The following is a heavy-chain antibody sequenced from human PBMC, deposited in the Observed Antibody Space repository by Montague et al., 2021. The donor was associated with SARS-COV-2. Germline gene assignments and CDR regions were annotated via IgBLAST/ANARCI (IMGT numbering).Heavy chain of an antibody. D-gene: IGHD4-23*01. J-gene: IGHJ4*02. CDR3: ARDVVTHLGTFDY. CDR1: GGSFSNHY. V-gene: IGHV4-34*01. CDR2: SNERGIT. Sequence: SETLSLTCAVYGGSFSNHYWSWIRQPPGKGLEWIGESNERGITXXXPSXQGRVTISVDTSKNQFSLRLGSVTAADTAVYYCARDVVTHLGTFDYWGRGTLVTVSS.